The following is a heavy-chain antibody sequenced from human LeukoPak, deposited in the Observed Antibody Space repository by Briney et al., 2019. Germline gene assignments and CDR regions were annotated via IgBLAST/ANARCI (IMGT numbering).Heavy chain of an antibody. V-gene: IGHV3-48*03. D-gene: IGHD3-22*01. CDR3: AKSLKARITMIVVVITGAFDI. Sequence: GGSLRLSCAASGFTFSSYEMNWVRQAPGKGLEWVSYISTTGSSIYYADSVKGRFTISRDNSKNTLYLQMNSLRAEDTAVYYCAKSLKARITMIVVVITGAFDIWGQGTMVTVSS. CDR2: ISTTGSSI. J-gene: IGHJ3*02. CDR1: GFTFSSYE.